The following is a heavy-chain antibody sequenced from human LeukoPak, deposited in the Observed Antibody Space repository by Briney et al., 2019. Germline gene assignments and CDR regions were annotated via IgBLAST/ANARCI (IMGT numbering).Heavy chain of an antibody. J-gene: IGHJ3*02. CDR2: IYTSGST. CDR1: GGSINTYH. CDR3: ASKTMVDDAFDI. V-gene: IGHV4-4*07. Sequence: PSESLSLTCSVSGGSINTYHWSWIRQPAGKGLEWIGRIYTSGSTNYNPSLKSRVTMSVDTSKNQFSLKLSSVTAADTAVYYCASKTMVDDAFDIWGQGTMVTVSS. D-gene: IGHD3-10*01.